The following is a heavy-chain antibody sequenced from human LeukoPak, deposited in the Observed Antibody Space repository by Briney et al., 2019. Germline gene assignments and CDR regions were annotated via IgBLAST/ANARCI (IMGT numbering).Heavy chain of an antibody. V-gene: IGHV1-2*02. J-gene: IGHJ4*02. CDR2: MNPNTGAT. CDR1: GYTFTGYY. CDR3: ARGGMTTMTTLLSY. Sequence: ASVMVSCKASGYTFTGYYIHWVRQGPGQGLEWMGWMNPNTGATKYAQRFQGRVTMTRDTSISTAYMELSRLRSDDTAVYYCARGGMTTMTTLLSYWGQGSLVTVSS. D-gene: IGHD4-17*01.